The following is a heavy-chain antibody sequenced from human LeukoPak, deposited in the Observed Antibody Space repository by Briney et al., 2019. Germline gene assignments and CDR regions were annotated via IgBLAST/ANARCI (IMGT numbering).Heavy chain of an antibody. D-gene: IGHD2-8*01. CDR2: IWYDGSNK. Sequence: GGSLRLSCAASGFTFSSYGMHWVRQAPGKGLEWVAVIWYDGSNKYYADSVKGRFTISRDNSKNTLYLQMNSLRAEDTAVYYCARGARNIQLYQNWFDPWGQGTLVTVSS. J-gene: IGHJ5*02. V-gene: IGHV3-33*01. CDR1: GFTFSSYG. CDR3: ARGARNIQLYQNWFDP.